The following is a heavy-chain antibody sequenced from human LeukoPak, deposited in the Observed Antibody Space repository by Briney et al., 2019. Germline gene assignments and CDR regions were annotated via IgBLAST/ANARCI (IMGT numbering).Heavy chain of an antibody. CDR1: GGSISSYY. CDR3: ARGLARDCSSTSCYTHYYYGMDV. D-gene: IGHD2-2*02. Sequence: SETLSLTCTVSGGSISSYYWSWIRQPPGKGLEWIGEINHSGSTNYNPSLKGRVTISVDTSKDQFSLKLSSVTAADTAVYYCARGLARDCSSTSCYTHYYYGMDVWGQGTTVTVSS. CDR2: INHSGST. V-gene: IGHV4-34*01. J-gene: IGHJ6*02.